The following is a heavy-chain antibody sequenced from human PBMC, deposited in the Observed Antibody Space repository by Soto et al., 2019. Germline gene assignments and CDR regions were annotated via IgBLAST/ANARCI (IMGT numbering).Heavy chain of an antibody. J-gene: IGHJ5*02. V-gene: IGHV1-46*01. Sequence: QVQLVQSGAEVKKPGASVKVSCKASGYTFTNYYMHWVRQAPGQWLEWMGMINPSGGNTRYAQKFRGRVTMTRDTSTSTVYMELSSLRSEDTAVYYCARDDYKDGGNNWFDPWGQGTLVTVSS. CDR2: INPSGGNT. CDR3: ARDDYKDGGNNWFDP. CDR1: GYTFTNYY. D-gene: IGHD3-16*01.